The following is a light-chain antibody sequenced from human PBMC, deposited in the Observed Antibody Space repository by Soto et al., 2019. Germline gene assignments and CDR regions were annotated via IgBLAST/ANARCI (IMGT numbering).Light chain of an antibody. J-gene: IGKJ5*01. CDR1: QRLSASD. CDR3: QQYGSSPLIT. CDR2: GVS. Sequence: DILLTQSPGTLSLCPGQRATLSCMAGQRLSASDVAWYQQKAGQAPKILIYGVSKRAPGIPDRFTGSGSGADFTLTITRLEPEDFAVYHCQQYGSSPLITFGQGTRLEIK. V-gene: IGKV3-20*01.